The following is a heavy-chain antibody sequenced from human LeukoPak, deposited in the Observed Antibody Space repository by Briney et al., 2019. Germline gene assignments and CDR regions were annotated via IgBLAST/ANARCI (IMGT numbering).Heavy chain of an antibody. J-gene: IGHJ4*02. CDR2: IHHSVGA. CDR1: GYSISRGYY. V-gene: IGHV4-38-2*02. CDR3: ARGYWEYYFDY. Sequence: SQTLSPTCTVSGYSISRGYYWGWIRQPPGKLLEWIGSIHHSVGAYYNPSLKSRVTISVDTSKNQFSLKLSPVTAADTAVYYCARGYWEYYFDYWGQGTLVSVSS. D-gene: IGHD2-8*02.